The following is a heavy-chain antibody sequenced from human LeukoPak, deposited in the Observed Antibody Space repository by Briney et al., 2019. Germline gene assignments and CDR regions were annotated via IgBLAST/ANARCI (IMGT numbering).Heavy chain of an antibody. CDR1: GYTFTGYY. V-gene: IGHV1-69*13. Sequence: ASVKVSCKASGYTFTGYYMHWVRQAPGQGLEWMGGIIPIFGTANYAQKFQGRVTITADESTSTAYMELSSLRSEDTAVYYCARKRGYSGYDYGYWGQGTLVTVSS. CDR3: ARKRGYSGYDYGY. J-gene: IGHJ4*02. D-gene: IGHD5-12*01. CDR2: IIPIFGTA.